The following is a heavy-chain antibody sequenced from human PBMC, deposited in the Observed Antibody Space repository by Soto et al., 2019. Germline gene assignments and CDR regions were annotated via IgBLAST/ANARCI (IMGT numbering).Heavy chain of an antibody. V-gene: IGHV3-20*04. CDR3: ARADPPSYGGGWYRY. CDR2: INWNGGST. CDR1: GFTFDDYG. D-gene: IGHD6-13*01. J-gene: IGHJ4*02. Sequence: EVQLVESGGGVVRPGGSLRLSCAASGFTFDDYGMSWVRQAPGKGLEWVSGINWNGGSTGYADSVKGRVTISRDNAKDTLCLQRNSLRAEDTALYYCARADPPSYGGGWYRYWGQGTLVTVSS.